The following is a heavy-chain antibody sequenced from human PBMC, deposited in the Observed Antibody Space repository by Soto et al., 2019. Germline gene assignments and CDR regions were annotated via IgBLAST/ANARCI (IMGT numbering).Heavy chain of an antibody. CDR3: AANSGTTNGMDV. Sequence: QMQLVQSGPEVKKPGTSVKVSCKASGFTFTSSAVQWVRQARGQRLEWIGWIVVGSGNTNYAQKFQERVTITRDMSTSTAYMELSSLRSEDTAVYYCAANSGTTNGMDVWGQGTTVTVSS. J-gene: IGHJ6*02. D-gene: IGHD2-2*01. CDR1: GFTFTSSA. CDR2: IVVGSGNT. V-gene: IGHV1-58*01.